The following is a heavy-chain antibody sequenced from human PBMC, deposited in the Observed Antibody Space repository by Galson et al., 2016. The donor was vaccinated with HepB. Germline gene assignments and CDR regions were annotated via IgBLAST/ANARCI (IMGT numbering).Heavy chain of an antibody. Sequence: SLRLSCAASGFTFSAYYMSWIRQAPGKGLEWVSYISGDGNTPYYADSVKGRFSISRDNAKNSLYLQMNILRVEDTAVYYCATPMTYTHMGVWGQGTTVTVSS. J-gene: IGHJ6*02. CDR2: ISGDGNTP. D-gene: IGHD2-2*02. CDR1: GFTFSAYY. V-gene: IGHV3-11*01. CDR3: ATPMTYTHMGV.